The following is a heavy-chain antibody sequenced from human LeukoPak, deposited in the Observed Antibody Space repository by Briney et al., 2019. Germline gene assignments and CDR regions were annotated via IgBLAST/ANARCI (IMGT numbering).Heavy chain of an antibody. V-gene: IGHV3-23*01. CDR2: ISGSGGST. J-gene: IGHJ4*02. D-gene: IGHD1-14*01. CDR3: AKPARTDYVDY. CDR1: GFTFSSYA. Sequence: GGSLRLSCAASGFTFSSYAMNWVRQAPRKGLEWVSAISGSGGSTYYADSGEGRFTISRDNSKNTLYLQMNSLRAEDTAVYYCAKPARTDYVDYWGQGTLVTVSS.